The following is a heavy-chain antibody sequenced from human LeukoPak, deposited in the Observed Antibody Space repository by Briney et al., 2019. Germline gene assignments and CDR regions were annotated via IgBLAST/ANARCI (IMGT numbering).Heavy chain of an antibody. CDR3: AREDGPGGFDI. D-gene: IGHD2-15*01. J-gene: IGHJ3*02. V-gene: IGHV1-2*02. CDR2: INSNSGDT. CDR1: GYTFSGYY. Sequence: ASVKVSCKASGYTFSGYYIHWVRQAPGQGLEWMGWINSNSGDTNFAQKFQGRVTMTRDTSISTAYMELSSLRSEDTAVYYCAREDGPGGFDIWGQGTMVTVSS.